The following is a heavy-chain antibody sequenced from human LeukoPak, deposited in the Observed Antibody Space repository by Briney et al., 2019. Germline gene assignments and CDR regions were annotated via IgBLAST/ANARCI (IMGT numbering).Heavy chain of an antibody. D-gene: IGHD2-21*02. CDR3: ARDVVVTSSPDAFDI. J-gene: IGHJ3*02. Sequence: SQTLSLTCAVSGDSVSSGGYYWTWIREHPGKGLEWIGYISNSGTTSYNPSLKSRVSISVDTSNNQFSLRLSSVTAADTAVYYCARDVVVTSSPDAFDIWGQGTMVTVSS. V-gene: IGHV4-31*11. CDR2: ISNSGTT. CDR1: GDSVSSGGYY.